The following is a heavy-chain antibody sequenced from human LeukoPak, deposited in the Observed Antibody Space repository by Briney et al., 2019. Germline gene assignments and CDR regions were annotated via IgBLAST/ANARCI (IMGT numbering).Heavy chain of an antibody. J-gene: IGHJ4*02. CDR1: GFTFSSYA. Sequence: GRSLRLSCAASGFTFSSYAMHWVRQAPGKGLEWVAVISYDGSNKYYADSVKGRFTISRDNSKNTLYLQMNSLRAEDTAVYYCARDPSSSSGYDPADYWGQGTLVTVSS. D-gene: IGHD5-12*01. CDR3: ARDPSSSSGYDPADY. CDR2: ISYDGSNK. V-gene: IGHV3-30-3*01.